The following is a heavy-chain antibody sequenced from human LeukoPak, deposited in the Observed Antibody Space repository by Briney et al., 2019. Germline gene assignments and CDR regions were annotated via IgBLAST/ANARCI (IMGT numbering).Heavy chain of an antibody. CDR3: AKGHTYGMI. D-gene: IGHD2-8*01. V-gene: IGHV3-11*01. Sequence: PGGFLRLSCAASGFTFSDYYMSWIRQTPGKGLEWVSYISSSGTTMEYAKSVKGRFTISRDNAKDSLYLRMNSLEAEDTVVYYCAKGHTYGMIWGQGTLVSVSS. J-gene: IGHJ4*02. CDR1: GFTFSDYY. CDR2: ISSSGTTM.